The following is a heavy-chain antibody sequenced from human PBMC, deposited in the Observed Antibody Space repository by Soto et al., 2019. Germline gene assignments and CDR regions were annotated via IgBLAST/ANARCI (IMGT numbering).Heavy chain of an antibody. CDR3: ARRYGSGFDY. V-gene: IGHV4-59*08. Sequence: SETLSLTCTVSGGSISSYYWSWIRQPPGKGLEWIGYIYYSGSTNYNPSLKSRVTISVDTSKNQFPLKLSSVTPADTAVYYCARRYGSGFDYWGQGTLVTVSS. J-gene: IGHJ4*02. D-gene: IGHD3-10*01. CDR1: GGSISSYY. CDR2: IYYSGST.